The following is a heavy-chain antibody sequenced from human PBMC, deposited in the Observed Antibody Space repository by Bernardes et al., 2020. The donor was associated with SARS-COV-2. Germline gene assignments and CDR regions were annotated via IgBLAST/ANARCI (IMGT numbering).Heavy chain of an antibody. J-gene: IGHJ5*02. D-gene: IGHD3-3*01. V-gene: IGHV4-39*01. Sequence: AESLSLICTVSGGSISISAYYWGWLRQSSGKGLEGIGSVFSGGGAQTFFSSGGGHYSSSLKSRVNISVDTSKNLFSLKLSSVTAADTAVYYCARHFTGHITIFGVVTLSNWFDPWGQGTLVTVSS. CDR2: VFSGGGA. CDR1: GGSISISAYY. CDR3: ARHFTGHITIFGVVTLSNWFDP.